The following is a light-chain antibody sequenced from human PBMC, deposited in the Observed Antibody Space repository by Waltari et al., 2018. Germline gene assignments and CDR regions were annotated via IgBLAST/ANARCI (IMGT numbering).Light chain of an antibody. J-gene: IGKJ1*01. CDR3: HQYNNWPRT. Sequence: EIVLTQSPATLSVSPGDRATLSCRASQSVGSKLAWYQQKPGQAPRLLIYGASTRATGIPARFSGSGSGTEFTLTISSLQSEDFAVYYCHQYNNWPRTFGQGTKVEIK. CDR1: QSVGSK. V-gene: IGKV3-15*01. CDR2: GAS.